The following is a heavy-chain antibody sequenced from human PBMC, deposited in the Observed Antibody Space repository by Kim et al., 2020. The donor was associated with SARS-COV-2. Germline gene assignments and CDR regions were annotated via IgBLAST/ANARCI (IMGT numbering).Heavy chain of an antibody. CDR3: ATGEGYDILTGYYGY. Sequence: ASVKVSCKVSGYTLTELSMHWVRQAPGKGLEWMGGFDPEDGETIYAQKFQGRVTMTEDTSTDTAYMELSSLRSEHTAVYYCATGEGYDILTGYYGYWGQGTLVTVSS. J-gene: IGHJ4*02. D-gene: IGHD3-9*01. CDR2: FDPEDGET. V-gene: IGHV1-24*01. CDR1: GYTLTELS.